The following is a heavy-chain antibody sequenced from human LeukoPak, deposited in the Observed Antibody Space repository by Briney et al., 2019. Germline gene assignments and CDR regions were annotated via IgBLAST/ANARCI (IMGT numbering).Heavy chain of an antibody. V-gene: IGHV4-59*01. D-gene: IGHD3-9*01. Sequence: PSETLSLTCTVSGGSISSYYWSWIRQPPGKGLEWIGYIYYSGSTNYNPSLKGRVTISVDTSKNQFSLKLSSVTAADTAVYYCARDRITYYDILTGHYYYYGMDVWGQGTTVTVSS. CDR1: GGSISSYY. J-gene: IGHJ6*02. CDR3: ARDRITYYDILTGHYYYYGMDV. CDR2: IYYSGST.